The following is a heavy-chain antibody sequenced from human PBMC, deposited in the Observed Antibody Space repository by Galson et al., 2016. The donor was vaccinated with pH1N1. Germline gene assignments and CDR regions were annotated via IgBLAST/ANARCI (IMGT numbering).Heavy chain of an antibody. J-gene: IGHJ4*02. D-gene: IGHD3-16*02. CDR3: ARAIGSRSAY. V-gene: IGHV3-7*01. Sequence: SLRLSCAASGFTFSNYWVHWVRQVPGKGLEWVANIKEDGSETYYVDSVRGRFTISGDNAKNSLYLQMNSLRDEDTSLYYCARAIGSRSAYWGQGTLVTVSS. CDR1: GFTFSNYW. CDR2: IKEDGSET.